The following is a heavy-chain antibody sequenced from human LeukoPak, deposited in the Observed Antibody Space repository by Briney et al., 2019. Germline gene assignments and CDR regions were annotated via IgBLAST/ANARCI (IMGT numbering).Heavy chain of an antibody. J-gene: IGHJ4*02. CDR2: IKQDGSEK. D-gene: IGHD3-22*01. CDR3: ARNGIDSSGYYSREDYFDY. V-gene: IGHV3-7*01. Sequence: PGGSLRLSCAASGFTFSSYWMSWVRQAPGKGLEWVANIKQDGSEKYYVDSVKGRFTISRDNAKNSLYLQMNSLRAEDTAVYYCARNGIDSSGYYSREDYFDYWGQGTLVTVSS. CDR1: GFTFSSYW.